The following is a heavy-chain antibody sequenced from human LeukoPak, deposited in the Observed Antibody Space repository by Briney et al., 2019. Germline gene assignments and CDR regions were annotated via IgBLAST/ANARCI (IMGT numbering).Heavy chain of an antibody. Sequence: GGSLRLSCAASGFAYNNYVIHWIRQAPGKGLEWVAVIAHDHSQIYYADSVQGRFTISRDNSMNMLYLQMNSLRAEDTAVYFCAGDPTLGHPDYFDLWGQGTLVTVSS. D-gene: IGHD1-1*01. CDR3: AGDPTLGHPDYFDL. J-gene: IGHJ4*02. CDR1: GFAYNNYV. V-gene: IGHV3-30*04. CDR2: IAHDHSQI.